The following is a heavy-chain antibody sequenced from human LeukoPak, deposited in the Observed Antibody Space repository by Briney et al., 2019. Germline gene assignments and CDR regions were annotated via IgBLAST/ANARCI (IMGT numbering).Heavy chain of an antibody. CDR3: ATHPAYCSGGSCYGNLFDP. CDR2: IDPSDSYT. V-gene: IGHV5-10-1*01. J-gene: IGHJ5*02. Sequence: GESLRISCKGSGYSFTSYWISWVRQMPRKGLEWMGRIDPSDSYTNYSPSFQGHVTISADKSISTAYLQWSSLKASDTAMYYCATHPAYCSGGSCYGNLFDPWGQGTLVTVSS. D-gene: IGHD2-15*01. CDR1: GYSFTSYW.